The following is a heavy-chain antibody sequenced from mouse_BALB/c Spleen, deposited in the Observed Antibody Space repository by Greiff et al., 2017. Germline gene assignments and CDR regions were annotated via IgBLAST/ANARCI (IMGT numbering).Heavy chain of an antibody. V-gene: IGHV1-54*01. Sequence: VQLQQSGAELVRPGTSVKVSCKASGYAFTNYLIEWVKQRPGQGLEWIGVINPGSGGTNYNEKFKGKATLTADKSSSTAYMQLSSLTSDDSAVYFCARGHFDYWGQGTARTVSS. J-gene: IGHJ2*01. CDR2: INPGSGGT. CDR1: GYAFTNYL. CDR3: ARGHFDY.